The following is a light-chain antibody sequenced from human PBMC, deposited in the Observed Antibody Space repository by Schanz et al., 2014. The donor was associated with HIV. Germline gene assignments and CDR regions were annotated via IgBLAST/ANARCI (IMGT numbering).Light chain of an antibody. Sequence: QSALTQPASVSGSPGQSITISCTGTSSDVGADNSVSWYQQHPGRAPRLLVYDVTYRPSGVPDRFSGSKSGNTASLTISGLQAEDEADYYCCSYAGSYTYVFGTGTKLTVL. CDR3: CSYAGSYTYV. CDR2: DVT. V-gene: IGLV2-11*01. CDR1: SSDVGADNS. J-gene: IGLJ1*01.